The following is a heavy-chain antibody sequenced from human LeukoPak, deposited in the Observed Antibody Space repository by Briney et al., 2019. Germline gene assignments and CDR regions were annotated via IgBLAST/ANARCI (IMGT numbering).Heavy chain of an antibody. Sequence: GASVKGSSKASVYTFTSYDIYWVQQATGHGLEWMGWMNPISGNTGYAQKFQGRVTMTRNTSLSTAYMELSRLRSEDTAVYYCARVSVYYDILTGYYYYYGMDVWGQGTTVTVSS. CDR2: MNPISGNT. V-gene: IGHV1-8*01. J-gene: IGHJ6*02. CDR1: VYTFTSYD. D-gene: IGHD3-9*01. CDR3: ARVSVYYDILTGYYYYYGMDV.